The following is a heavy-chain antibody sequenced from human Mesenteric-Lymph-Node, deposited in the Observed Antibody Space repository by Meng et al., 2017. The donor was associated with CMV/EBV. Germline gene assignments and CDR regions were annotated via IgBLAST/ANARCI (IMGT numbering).Heavy chain of an antibody. Sequence: ATGYTLTNYGFTWVRQAPGQGLEWMGWISAYNGHTNYAQKFQGRVTMTTDTSTSTAYMDVRSLESDDTAVYYCARAGYGSGYTNFDYWGQGTLVTVSS. CDR3: ARAGYGSGYTNFDY. J-gene: IGHJ4*02. D-gene: IGHD3-10*01. CDR2: ISAYNGHT. V-gene: IGHV1-18*01. CDR1: GYTLTNYG.